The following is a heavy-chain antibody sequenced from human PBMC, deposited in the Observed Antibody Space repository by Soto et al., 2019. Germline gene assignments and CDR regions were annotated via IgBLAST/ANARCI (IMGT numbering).Heavy chain of an antibody. CDR1: GFALTTRGVG. V-gene: IGHV2-5*02. J-gene: IGHJ5*02. Sequence: QITLKESGPTLVKPTQTLTLTCTFSGFALTTRGVGVGWIRQPPGKALECLALIFWDDDKPYSPSLKSRLSITKDTSKNQVVLTMTNVDPVDTATYYCAHIPNYYQYDWFDPWGQGTLVSVSS. CDR2: IFWDDDK. CDR3: AHIPNYYQYDWFDP. D-gene: IGHD3-16*01.